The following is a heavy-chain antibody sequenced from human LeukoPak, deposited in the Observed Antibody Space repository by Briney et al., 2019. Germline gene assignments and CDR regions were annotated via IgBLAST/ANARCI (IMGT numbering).Heavy chain of an antibody. J-gene: IGHJ6*02. CDR3: AREGVGLEVAGRIYGMDV. Sequence: ASVKVSCKASGYTVSRYAINWVRQAPGQGLEWMGWINTNTGNPTYAQGFTGRFVFSLDTSVSTAYLQISSLRAEDTAVYYCAREGVGLEVAGRIYGMDVWGQGTTVIVSS. CDR2: INTNTGNP. V-gene: IGHV7-4-1*02. D-gene: IGHD2-15*01. CDR1: GYTVSRYA.